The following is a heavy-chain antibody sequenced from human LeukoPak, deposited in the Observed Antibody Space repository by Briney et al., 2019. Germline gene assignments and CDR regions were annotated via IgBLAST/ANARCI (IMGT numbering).Heavy chain of an antibody. J-gene: IGHJ4*02. CDR1: GYTFTGYY. CDR2: INPNRGGT. V-gene: IGHV1-2*02. CDR3: ARVVTMVRGVIIAPFVY. Sequence: ASVKVSCKASGYTFTGYYMHWVRQAPGQGLEWMGWINPNRGGTNYAQKFKGRGTMTRDTSISTAYMEMSRLRSDDTAVYYCARVVTMVRGVIIAPFVYWGQGTLVTVSS. D-gene: IGHD3-10*01.